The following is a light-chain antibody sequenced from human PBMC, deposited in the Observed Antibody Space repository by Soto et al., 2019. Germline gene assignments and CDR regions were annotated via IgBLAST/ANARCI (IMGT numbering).Light chain of an antibody. CDR2: EVS. V-gene: IGLV2-8*01. CDR1: SSDVGGYNY. J-gene: IGLJ1*01. Sequence: QSGLAQSPSASGSPGQSVTISCTGTSSDVGGYNYVSWYQQHPGKAPKLMIYEVSKRPSGVPDRFSGSKSGNTASLTVSGLHADDEADYYCSSYAGSNRVFGTGTKVTVL. CDR3: SSYAGSNRV.